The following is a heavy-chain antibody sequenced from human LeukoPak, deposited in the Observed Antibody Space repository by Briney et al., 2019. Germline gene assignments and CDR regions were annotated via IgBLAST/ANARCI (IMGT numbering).Heavy chain of an antibody. CDR1: GGSISSGGYH. CDR2: IYYSGTT. D-gene: IGHD3-16*02. CDR3: ARVGDYVWGSYRWWYFDY. V-gene: IGHV4-31*03. J-gene: IGHJ4*02. Sequence: SETLSLTCTVSGGSISSGGYHWSWIRQHPGKGLEWIGYIYYSGTTSYNPSLKSRVTISVDTSKNQFSLKLSSVTAADTAVYYCARVGDYVWGSYRWWYFDYWGQGTLVTVSS.